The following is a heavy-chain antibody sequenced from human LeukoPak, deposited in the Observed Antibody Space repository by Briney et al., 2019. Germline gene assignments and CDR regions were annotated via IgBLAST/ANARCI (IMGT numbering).Heavy chain of an antibody. V-gene: IGHV4-34*01. CDR3: ARDSTVTTEGFDY. CDR1: GGSISSYY. J-gene: IGHJ4*02. Sequence: SETLSLTCTASGGSISSYYWRWIRQPPGKGLEWIGEINHSGSNNYNPSLKSRVTISVDTAKNQFSLKLSSVTAADTAVYYCARDSTVTTEGFDYWGQGALVTVSS. D-gene: IGHD4-17*01. CDR2: INHSGSN.